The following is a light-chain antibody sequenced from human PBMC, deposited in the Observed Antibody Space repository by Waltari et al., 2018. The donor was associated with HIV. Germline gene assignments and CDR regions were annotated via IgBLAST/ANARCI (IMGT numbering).Light chain of an antibody. V-gene: IGLV2-11*01. CDR1: SSDVGGYNY. Sequence: QSALTQPRSVSGSPGQSVTISCTGTSSDVGGYNYVSWYQQHPGKAPQVRIYDVSKRPSGVPARFSGSKSGNTASLAISGLHAEDEADYYCCSYAGSDTYVFGTGTKVTVL. J-gene: IGLJ1*01. CDR3: CSYAGSDTYV. CDR2: DVS.